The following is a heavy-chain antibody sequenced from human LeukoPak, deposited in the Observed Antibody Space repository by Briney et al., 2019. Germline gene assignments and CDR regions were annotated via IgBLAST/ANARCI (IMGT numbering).Heavy chain of an antibody. CDR3: VKVLLDFIVATPIDY. D-gene: IGHD5-12*01. J-gene: IGHJ4*02. Sequence: PGGSLRLSCAASGFTFSSYAMGWVRQAPGKGLEWVSAISGSGGSTYYADSVKGRFTISRDNSKNTLYLQMNSLRAEDTAVYYCVKVLLDFIVATPIDYWGQGTLVTVSS. V-gene: IGHV3-23*01. CDR1: GFTFSSYA. CDR2: ISGSGGST.